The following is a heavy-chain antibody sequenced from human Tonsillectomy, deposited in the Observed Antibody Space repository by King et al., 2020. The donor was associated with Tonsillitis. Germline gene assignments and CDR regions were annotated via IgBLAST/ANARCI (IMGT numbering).Heavy chain of an antibody. J-gene: IGHJ2*01. CDR1: GHTFADYG. Sequence: QLVQSGAEVRKPGASVKVSCKASGHTFADYGISWVRQAPGQGLEWMGWISAYNGNTNYAQEFQGRVTMTTDTSTSTAYMELRSLRSDDTAVYYCARNWNSHWYFDLWGRGTLVTVSS. CDR3: ARNWNSHWYFDL. V-gene: IGHV1-18*01. D-gene: IGHD1/OR15-1a*01. CDR2: ISAYNGNT.